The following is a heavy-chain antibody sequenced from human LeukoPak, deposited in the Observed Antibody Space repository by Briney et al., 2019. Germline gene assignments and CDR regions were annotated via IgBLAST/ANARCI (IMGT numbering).Heavy chain of an antibody. CDR1: GFTFSTYN. Sequence: GGSLRLSCAASGFTFSTYNMNWVRQAPGKGLEWVSSISSSSSYIYYADSVKGRFTISRDNAKNSLYLQMNSLRAEDTAVYYCAKILDYYDSSDYWGQGTLVTVSS. J-gene: IGHJ4*02. CDR2: ISSSSSYI. D-gene: IGHD3-22*01. V-gene: IGHV3-21*01. CDR3: AKILDYYDSSDY.